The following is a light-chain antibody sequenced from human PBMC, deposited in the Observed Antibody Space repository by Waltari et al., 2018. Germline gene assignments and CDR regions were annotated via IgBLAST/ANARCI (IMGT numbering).Light chain of an antibody. CDR1: QGISSW. CDR2: GAS. CDR3: QQANSFPPFT. V-gene: IGKV1-12*01. Sequence: DIQMPQSPSSVSASVGDRVTLTCRASQGISSWLVWYQQKPGKAPKLLIYGASSLQSGVPSRFNGSGSGTDFTRTISSLQPEDFATYYCQQANSFPPFTFGPGTKVDIK. J-gene: IGKJ3*01.